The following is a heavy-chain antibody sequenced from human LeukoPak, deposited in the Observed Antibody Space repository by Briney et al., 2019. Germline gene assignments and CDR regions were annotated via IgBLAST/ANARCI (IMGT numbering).Heavy chain of an antibody. J-gene: IGHJ4*02. D-gene: IGHD3-10*01. CDR3: AKDSGDYNYYGSGATLDF. V-gene: IGHV3-30*02. CDR2: IRFDGSNK. CDR1: GFSFSSYG. Sequence: GGSLRLSCAVSGFSFSSYGMHWVRQAPGKGLEWVAFIRFDGSNKYYADSVKGRFTISRDNSKNTLYMQMNSLRAEDSAVYYCAKDSGDYNYYGSGATLDFWGRGTLVTVSS.